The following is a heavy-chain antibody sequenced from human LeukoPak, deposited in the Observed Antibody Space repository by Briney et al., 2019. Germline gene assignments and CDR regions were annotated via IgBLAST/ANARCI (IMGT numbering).Heavy chain of an antibody. CDR2: INSGGTT. CDR1: GFTVSSSY. D-gene: IGHD6-19*01. Sequence: GGSLRLSCAVSGFTVSSSYLSWVRQAPGKGLEWVSVINSGGTTYYADPVKGRFIISRDNSKNTLYLQMNSLRAEDTAVYYCARLAVAYFDYWGQGTLVTVSP. J-gene: IGHJ4*02. V-gene: IGHV3-66*04. CDR3: ARLAVAYFDY.